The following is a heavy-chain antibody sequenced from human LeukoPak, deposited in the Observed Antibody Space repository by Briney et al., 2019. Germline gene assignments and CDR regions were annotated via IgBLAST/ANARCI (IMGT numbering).Heavy chain of an antibody. D-gene: IGHD4-11*01. CDR1: GGSISSSNW. CDR3: ARLLGSVTTYDF. CDR2: IRPDGSGD. J-gene: IGHJ4*02. Sequence: ETLSLTCAVSGGSISSSNWWSWVRQPPGKGLEWVASIRPDGSGDSYMDSVKGRFTISRDNAENSLFLQMNSLGAEDTAVYYCARLLGSVTTYDFWGQGTLVTVSS. V-gene: IGHV3-7*01.